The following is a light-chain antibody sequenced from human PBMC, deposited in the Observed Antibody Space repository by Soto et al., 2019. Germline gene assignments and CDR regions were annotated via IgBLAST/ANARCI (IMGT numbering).Light chain of an antibody. CDR1: QSVRSD. CDR3: HQYNNWPPIT. CDR2: GAS. V-gene: IGKV3-15*01. J-gene: IGKJ5*01. Sequence: EVVMTQSPATLSVSPGERATLSCWASQSVRSDLAGYQQKPGQTPRLLIYGASTRAPGITARFSGSGSGTEFTLTISSLHSEDFAVYYCHQYNNWPPITFGQGTLLEI.